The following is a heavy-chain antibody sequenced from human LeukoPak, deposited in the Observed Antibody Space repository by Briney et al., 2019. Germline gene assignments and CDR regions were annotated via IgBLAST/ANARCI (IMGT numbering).Heavy chain of an antibody. V-gene: IGHV1-8*01. CDR3: ARGRWPQLLDAFDI. J-gene: IGHJ3*02. CDR1: GYTFTSYD. D-gene: IGHD5-24*01. CDR2: MNPNSGNT. Sequence: ASVKVSCKASGYTFTSYDINWVRQATGQGLEWMGWMNPNSGNTGYAQKFQGRVTMTRNTSISTAYMELSSLRSEDTAVYYCARGRWPQLLDAFDIWGQGTMVTVSS.